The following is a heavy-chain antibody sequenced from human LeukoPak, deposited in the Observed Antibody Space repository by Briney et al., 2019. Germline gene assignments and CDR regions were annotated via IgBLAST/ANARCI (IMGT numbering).Heavy chain of an antibody. V-gene: IGHV3-23*01. Sequence: GGSLRLSCVASGSASGSTFSSSAMTWVRQAPGTGLEWVSTISSSVGSTYYADSVKGRFTISRDNSKATLYLQMNSLRAEDTATYYCATGSGNYYYYFDYWRQGTLVTVSS. D-gene: IGHD1-26*01. CDR1: GSTFSSSA. CDR2: ISSSVGST. CDR3: ATGSGNYYYYFDY. J-gene: IGHJ4*02.